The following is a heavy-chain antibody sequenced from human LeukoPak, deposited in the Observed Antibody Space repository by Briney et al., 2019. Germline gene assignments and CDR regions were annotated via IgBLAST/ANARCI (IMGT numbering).Heavy chain of an antibody. CDR2: ISGSGGST. Sequence: GGSLGLSCAASGFTFSSSAMSWVRQAPGKGLEWVSAISGSGGSTYYADSVKGRFTISRDNSKNTLYLQMNSLRAEDTAVYYCAKAQVIVVVIAHFDYWGQGTLVTVSS. CDR1: GFTFSSSA. J-gene: IGHJ4*02. D-gene: IGHD3-22*01. CDR3: AKAQVIVVVIAHFDY. V-gene: IGHV3-23*01.